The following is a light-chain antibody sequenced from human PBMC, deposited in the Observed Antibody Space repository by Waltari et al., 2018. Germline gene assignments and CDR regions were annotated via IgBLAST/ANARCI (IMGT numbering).Light chain of an antibody. CDR3: QQYNKWPYP. J-gene: IGKJ2*01. CDR1: QSVSSN. CDR2: GAT. V-gene: IGKV3D-15*01. Sequence: EIVMTQSPSTLSVSPVEGATLACRASQSVSSNLAWYQQKPGQAPRLLIHGATTRATGIPTRFSGSGSGIEFTITIRSMQSEAFAVYYCQQYNKWPYPFGQRTKLEI.